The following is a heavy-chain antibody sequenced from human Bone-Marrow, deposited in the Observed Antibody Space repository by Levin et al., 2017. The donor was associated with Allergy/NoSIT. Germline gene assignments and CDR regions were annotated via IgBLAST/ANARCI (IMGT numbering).Heavy chain of an antibody. Sequence: EASVKVSCKASGYTFTSYAMHWVRQAPGQRLEWMGWINAGNGNTKYSQKFQGRVTITRDTSASTAYMELSSLRSEDTAVYYCARAKGNRYYYDSSGTSDYWGQGTLVTVSS. CDR3: ARAKGNRYYYDSSGTSDY. D-gene: IGHD3-22*01. J-gene: IGHJ4*02. CDR2: INAGNGNT. CDR1: GYTFTSYA. V-gene: IGHV1-3*01.